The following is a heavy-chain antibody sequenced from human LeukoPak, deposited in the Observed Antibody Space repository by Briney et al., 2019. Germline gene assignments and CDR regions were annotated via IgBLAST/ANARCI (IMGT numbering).Heavy chain of an antibody. CDR1: GFTLSRYC. Sequence: GGSLRLSCAASGFTLSRYCMHWVRQAPGKGREWVADIWSDGNNKYYADSVKGRFSISRDNSKNTLYLQMNSLRAEDPAVYSCAKHGPVPGVGYFAFDYWGQGTLVAVSS. D-gene: IGHD1-26*01. V-gene: IGHV3-33*06. CDR2: IWSDGNNK. J-gene: IGHJ4*02. CDR3: AKHGPVPGVGYFAFDY.